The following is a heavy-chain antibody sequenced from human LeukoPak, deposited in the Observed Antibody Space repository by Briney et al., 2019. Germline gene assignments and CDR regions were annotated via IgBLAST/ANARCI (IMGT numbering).Heavy chain of an antibody. CDR1: GGSINSGNYY. J-gene: IGHJ4*02. CDR3: ADHIAAAGHHYFDY. Sequence: SETLSLTCTVSGGSINSGNYYWSWIRQPPGKGLEWIGSIYYSGSTYYNPSLKSRVTISVDTSKNQFSLKLSSVTAADTAVYYCADHIAAAGHHYFDYWGQGTLVTVSS. CDR2: IYYSGST. V-gene: IGHV4-39*07. D-gene: IGHD6-13*01.